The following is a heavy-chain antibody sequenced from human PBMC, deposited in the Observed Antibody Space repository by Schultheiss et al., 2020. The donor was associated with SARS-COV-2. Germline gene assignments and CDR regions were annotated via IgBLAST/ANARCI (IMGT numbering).Heavy chain of an antibody. J-gene: IGHJ6*02. CDR3: ARVHPGYYGMDV. V-gene: IGHV4-59*12. CDR1: GGSISSYY. CDR2: IYYSGST. Sequence: GSLRLSCTVSGGSISSYYWSWIRQPAGKGLEWIGYIYYSGSTYYNPSLKSRVTMSVDTSKNQFSLKLSSVTAADTAVYYCARVHPGYYGMDVWGQGTTVTVSS.